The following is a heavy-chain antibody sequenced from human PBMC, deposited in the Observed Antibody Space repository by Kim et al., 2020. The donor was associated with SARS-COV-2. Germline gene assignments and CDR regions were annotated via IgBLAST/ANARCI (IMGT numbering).Heavy chain of an antibody. V-gene: IGHV4-4*07. CDR3: AREGGYCSSTSCYPLQYYYYYGMDV. D-gene: IGHD2-2*01. CDR2: IYTSGST. Sequence: SETLSLTCTVSGGSISSYYWSWIRQPAGKGLEWIGRIYTSGSTNYNPSLKSRVTMSVDTSKNQFSLKLSSVTAADTAVYYCAREGGYCSSTSCYPLQYYYYYGMDVWGQGTTVTVSS. CDR1: GGSISSYY. J-gene: IGHJ6*02.